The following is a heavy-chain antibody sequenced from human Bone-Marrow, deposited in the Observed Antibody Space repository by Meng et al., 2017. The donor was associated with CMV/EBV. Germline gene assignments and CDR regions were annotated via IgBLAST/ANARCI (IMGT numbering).Heavy chain of an antibody. Sequence: GESLKISCAASGFTFSDHYMDWVRQAPGKGLEWVGRTRNKANSYTTEYAASVKGRFTISRDDSKSIAYLQMNSLKTEDTAVYYCTRDLYDSSGYSIDYWGQGTLVTVSS. J-gene: IGHJ4*02. CDR1: GFTFSDHY. V-gene: IGHV3-72*01. CDR2: TRNKANSYTT. CDR3: TRDLYDSSGYSIDY. D-gene: IGHD3-22*01.